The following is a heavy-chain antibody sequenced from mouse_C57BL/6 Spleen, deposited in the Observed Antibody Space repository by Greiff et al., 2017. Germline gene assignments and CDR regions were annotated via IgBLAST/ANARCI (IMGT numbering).Heavy chain of an antibody. Sequence: QVQLQQPGAELVKPGASVKLSCKASGYTFTSYWMHWVKQRPGQGLEWIGMLHPNSGSTNYNEKFKSKATLTVDKSSSTAYMQRSSLTSEDSAVYYCAKFSIYYYGSSYDFDVWGTGTTVTVSS. V-gene: IGHV1-64*01. CDR1: GYTFTSYW. CDR2: LHPNSGST. CDR3: AKFSIYYYGSSYDFDV. J-gene: IGHJ1*03. D-gene: IGHD1-1*01.